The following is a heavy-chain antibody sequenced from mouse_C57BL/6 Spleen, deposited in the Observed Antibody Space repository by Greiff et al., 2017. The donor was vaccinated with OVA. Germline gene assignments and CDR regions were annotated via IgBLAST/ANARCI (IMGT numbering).Heavy chain of an antibody. CDR3: ARREDTTVVRDAMDY. V-gene: IGHV5-17*01. CDR1: GFTFSDYG. CDR2: LSSGSSTI. J-gene: IGHJ4*01. Sequence: EVQLVESGGGLVKPGGSLKLSCAASGFTFSDYGMHWVRQAPEKGLEWVAYLSSGSSTIYYADTVKGRFTISRDNAKNTLFLQMTSLRSEDTAMYYCARREDTTVVRDAMDYWGQGTSVTVSS. D-gene: IGHD1-1*01.